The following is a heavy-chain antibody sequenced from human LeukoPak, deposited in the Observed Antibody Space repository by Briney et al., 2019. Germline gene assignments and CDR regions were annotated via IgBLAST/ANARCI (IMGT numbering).Heavy chain of an antibody. V-gene: IGHV3-74*01. J-gene: IGHJ5*02. CDR2: ISSDGNNI. D-gene: IGHD3-3*01. Sequence: GGSLRLSCAASGFTFSNYWMHWVRQVPGKGLVWVSRISSDGNNIQYADSVKGRFTISRDNAKNTLYLQMNSLRAEDTAVYYCAKLATFDYDFWSGFSGSPNWFDPWGQGTLVTVSS. CDR1: GFTFSNYW. CDR3: AKLATFDYDFWSGFSGSPNWFDP.